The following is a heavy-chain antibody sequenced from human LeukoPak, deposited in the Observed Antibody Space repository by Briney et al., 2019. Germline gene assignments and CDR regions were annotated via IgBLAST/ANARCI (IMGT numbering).Heavy chain of an antibody. CDR3: ARDEPTVTTGPPVGS. Sequence: QPGGSLRLSCAASGFTFETYWMHWVRQAPGKGLVWVSCINGYGTTTNYADSVKGRFTISRDNAKNTLYLQMNSLRVEDTAVYYCARDEPTVTTGPPVGSWGQGTLVTVSS. CDR2: INGYGTTT. V-gene: IGHV3-74*01. CDR1: GFTFETYW. D-gene: IGHD4-17*01. J-gene: IGHJ4*02.